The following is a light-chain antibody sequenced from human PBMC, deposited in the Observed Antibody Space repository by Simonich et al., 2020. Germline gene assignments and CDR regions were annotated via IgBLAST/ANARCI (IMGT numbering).Light chain of an antibody. Sequence: QSALTQPASVSGSPGQSITISCTGTSSDVGSYNLVSWYQQHPGKAPKPMLYEGSKRPSGVSNRFSGSKSGNTASLTISGLQAEDEADYYCCSYAGSSTSVVFGGGTKLTVL. CDR1: SSDVGSYNL. CDR3: CSYAGSSTSVV. J-gene: IGLJ2*01. V-gene: IGLV2-23*01. CDR2: EGS.